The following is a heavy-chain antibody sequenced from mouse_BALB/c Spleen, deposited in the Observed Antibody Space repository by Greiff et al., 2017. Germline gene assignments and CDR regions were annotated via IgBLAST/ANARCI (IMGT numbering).Heavy chain of an antibody. V-gene: IGHV1-77*01. D-gene: IGHD2-10*02. Sequence: VQLQQSGAELARPGASVKLSCKASGYTFTDYYINWVKQRTGQGLEWIGEIYPGSGNTYYNEKFKGKATLTADKSSSTAYMQLSSLTSEDSAVYFCARSEYGNPWFAYWGQGTLVTVSA. CDR2: IYPGSGNT. CDR3: ARSEYGNPWFAY. J-gene: IGHJ3*01. CDR1: GYTFTDYY.